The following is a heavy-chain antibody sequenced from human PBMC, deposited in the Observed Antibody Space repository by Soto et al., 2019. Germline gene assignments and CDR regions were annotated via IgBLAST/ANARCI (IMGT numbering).Heavy chain of an antibody. CDR3: ARQNYGDYSIDY. CDR1: GGSISSYY. CDR2: IYYSGST. D-gene: IGHD4-17*01. J-gene: IGHJ4*02. Sequence: TSETLSLTCTVSGGSISSYYGSWIRQPPGKGLEWIGYIYYSGSTNYNPSLKSRVTISVDTSKNQFSLKLSSVTAADTAVYYCARQNYGDYSIDYWGQGTLVTVSS. V-gene: IGHV4-59*01.